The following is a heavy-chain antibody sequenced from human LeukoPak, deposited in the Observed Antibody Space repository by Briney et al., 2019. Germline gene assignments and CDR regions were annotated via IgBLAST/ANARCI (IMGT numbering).Heavy chain of an antibody. V-gene: IGHV3-48*03. CDR2: ISSSGSTI. Sequence: PGGSLRLSCAASGFTFSSYEMNWVRQAPGKGLEWVSYISSSGSTIYYADSVKGRFTISRDNAKNSLYLQMNSLRAEDTAVYYCARVPSSSGDYWGQGTLVTVSS. CDR1: GFTFSSYE. J-gene: IGHJ4*02. D-gene: IGHD6-6*01. CDR3: ARVPSSSGDY.